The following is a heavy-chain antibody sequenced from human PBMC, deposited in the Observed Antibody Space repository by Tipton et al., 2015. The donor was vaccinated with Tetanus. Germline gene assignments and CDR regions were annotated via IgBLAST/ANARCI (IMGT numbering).Heavy chain of an antibody. J-gene: IGHJ6*04. D-gene: IGHD1-14*01. CDR1: GFTFNNYA. V-gene: IGHV3-23*01. Sequence: SLRLSCAASGFTFNNYAMRWVRQAPGKGLEWVAAMSGSRLTPYYADSVKGRFTISRDNSKNTLSLQLNGLRADDSAIYYCAKEALGVLNLWGKGTTVAVSP. CDR2: MSGSRLTP. CDR3: AKEALGVLNL.